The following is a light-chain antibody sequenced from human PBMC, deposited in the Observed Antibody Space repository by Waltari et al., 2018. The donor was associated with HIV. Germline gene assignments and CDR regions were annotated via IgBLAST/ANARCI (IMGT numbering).Light chain of an antibody. V-gene: IGLV4-69*01. Sequence: QPVLTQPPSASGSLGASVTPTCTLSSGHSSNAIAWHQQQPEKGPRFLMKVNSDGSHNRGAGIPDRFSGSTYGAERYLTISSLQSEDEADYYCQTWGTGIAVFGGGTKLTVL. CDR1: SGHSSNA. J-gene: IGLJ3*02. CDR3: QTWGTGIAV. CDR2: VNSDGSH.